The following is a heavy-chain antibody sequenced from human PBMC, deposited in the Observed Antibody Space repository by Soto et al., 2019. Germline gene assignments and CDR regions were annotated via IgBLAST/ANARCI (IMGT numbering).Heavy chain of an antibody. CDR1: EGTFSAYT. CDR3: ARHVLLPSSKFSYMDV. D-gene: IGHD3-3*02. V-gene: IGHV1-69*08. Sequence: QGQLVQSGAEVKKPGSSVKVSCTASEGTFSAYTINWVRQAPGQRLEWMARIIPKHGTATYAEKFQGRAATTADRSTNTAYLELSSLRSDDTAVYYCARHVLLPSSKFSYMDVWGKGTTVTVSS. J-gene: IGHJ6*03. CDR2: IIPKHGTA.